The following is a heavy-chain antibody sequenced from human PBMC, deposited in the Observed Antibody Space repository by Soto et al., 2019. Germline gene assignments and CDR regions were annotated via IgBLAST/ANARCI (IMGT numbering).Heavy chain of an antibody. CDR1: GFTFINFA. CDR2: ISGSGGRT. V-gene: IGHV3-23*01. CDR3: AKFGGSGTYFHFDN. D-gene: IGHD3-10*01. Sequence: EVQLLESGGDLIQPGGSLRLSCAASGFTFINFAMNWVRHSPGKGLEWVSSISGSGGRTWYADSVRGRFTISRDNSKNTLYLQMNNLRAEDTAVYYCAKFGGSGTYFHFDNWGQGALVTVSS. J-gene: IGHJ4*02.